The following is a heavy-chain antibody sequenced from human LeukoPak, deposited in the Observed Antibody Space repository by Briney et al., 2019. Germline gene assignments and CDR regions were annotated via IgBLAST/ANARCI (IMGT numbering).Heavy chain of an antibody. D-gene: IGHD6-19*01. J-gene: IGHJ5*02. V-gene: IGHV3-43*02. CDR3: AKDIGGLVLYP. Sequence: GGSLRLSCAASGFTFDDYAMHWVRQAPGKGLEWVSLISGDGGSTYHADSVKGRFTISRDNSKNSLYLQMNSLRTEDTALYYFAKDIGGLVLYPWGKGTLVTVSS. CDR2: ISGDGGST. CDR1: GFTFDDYA.